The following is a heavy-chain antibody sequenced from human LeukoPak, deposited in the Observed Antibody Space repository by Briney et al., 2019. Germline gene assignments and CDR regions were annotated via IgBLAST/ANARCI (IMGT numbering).Heavy chain of an antibody. D-gene: IGHD6-19*01. CDR2: IYYSGST. CDR1: GGSISSGDCY. Sequence: SETLSLTCTVSGGSISSGDCYWSWIRQPPGKGLEWIGYIYYSGSTYYNPSLKSRVTISVDTSKNQFSLKLSSVTAADTAVYYCARGVGYSSGWYGAADFDYWGQGTLVTVSS. J-gene: IGHJ4*02. CDR3: ARGVGYSSGWYGAADFDY. V-gene: IGHV4-30-4*08.